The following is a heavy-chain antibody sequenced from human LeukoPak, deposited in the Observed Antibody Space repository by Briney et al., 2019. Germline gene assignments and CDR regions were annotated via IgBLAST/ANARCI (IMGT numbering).Heavy chain of an antibody. J-gene: IGHJ4*02. Sequence: GGSLRLSCTGSGFRFGGYALSWVRQAPGKGLEWVGFIRSKALYGTSEYAASVEGRFTISRDDLNNIAYLQMNSLKTEDTAVYFCVRESVRDYYFDYWGQGTLVTVSS. CDR2: IRSKALYGTS. CDR1: GFRFGGYA. V-gene: IGHV3-49*04. CDR3: VRESVRDYYFDY. D-gene: IGHD3-10*02.